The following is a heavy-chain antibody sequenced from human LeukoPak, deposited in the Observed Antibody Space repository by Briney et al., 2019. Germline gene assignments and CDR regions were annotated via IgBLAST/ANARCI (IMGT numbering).Heavy chain of an antibody. V-gene: IGHV3-23*01. Sequence: QSGGSLRLSCAASGFTFTCCSLNWVRQAPGKGLEWVSVISGSGGNTYYADSVKGRFTISRDNSKNTLYLQMNSLRAEDTAVFYCAKELGGPRYYDYWGQGTLVTVSS. CDR1: GFTFTCCS. J-gene: IGHJ4*02. CDR3: AKELGGPRYYDY. D-gene: IGHD4-23*01. CDR2: ISGSGGNT.